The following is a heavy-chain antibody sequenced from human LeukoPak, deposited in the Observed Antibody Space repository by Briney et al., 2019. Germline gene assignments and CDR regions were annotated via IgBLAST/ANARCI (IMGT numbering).Heavy chain of an antibody. CDR2: VSSYNGDT. J-gene: IGHJ5*02. V-gene: IGHV1-18*01. Sequence: ASVKVSCKASGYTFTSYGISWVRQAPGQGLEWMGWVSSYNGDTNYAQKFQGRVSMSTDTSTSTAYMELRSLRFDDTAIYYCAKDWHILTGRNCFDPWGQGTLVTVSS. CDR1: GYTFTSYG. D-gene: IGHD3-9*01. CDR3: AKDWHILTGRNCFDP.